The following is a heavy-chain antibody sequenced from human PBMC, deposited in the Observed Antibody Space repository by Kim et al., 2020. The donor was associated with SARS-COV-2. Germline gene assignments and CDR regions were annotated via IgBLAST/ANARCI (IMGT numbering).Heavy chain of an antibody. CDR2: INPNSGGT. CDR3: ARSPSHDFWSGYYTGFDY. V-gene: IGHV1-2*02. J-gene: IGHJ4*02. CDR1: GYTFTGYY. Sequence: ASVQVSCKASGYTFTGYYMHWVRQAPGQGLEWMGWINPNSGGTNYAQKFQGRVTMTRDTSISTAYMELNRLRSDDTAVYYCARSPSHDFWSGYYTGFDYWGQGTLVTVSS. D-gene: IGHD3-3*01.